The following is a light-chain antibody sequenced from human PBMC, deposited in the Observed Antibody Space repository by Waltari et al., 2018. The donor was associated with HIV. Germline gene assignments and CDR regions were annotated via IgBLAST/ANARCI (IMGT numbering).Light chain of an antibody. Sequence: QSVLTQPPSVSAAPGQKVTISCSGSSSNIGNNYVHWYKHLPGTAPKLLIYDNNGRPSGIPDRFSGSKSGTSATLGITGLQTGDEADYYCGTWDNNLSAWVFGGGTKLTVL. J-gene: IGLJ3*02. V-gene: IGLV1-51*01. CDR2: DNN. CDR3: GTWDNNLSAWV. CDR1: SSNIGNNY.